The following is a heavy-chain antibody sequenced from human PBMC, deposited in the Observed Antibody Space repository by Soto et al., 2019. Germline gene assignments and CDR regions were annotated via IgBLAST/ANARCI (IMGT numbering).Heavy chain of an antibody. CDR1: GYTFATYG. CDR2: ISAYNGNT. V-gene: IGHV1-18*01. D-gene: IGHD2-15*01. Sequence: ASXKVSCKASGYTFATYGISWFRQAPGQGPEWMGWISAYNGNTNYAQKLQGRITMTTDTSTSTAFMELRSLTSDDTAVYYCARDRHSGFDPWGQGTLVTVSS. CDR3: ARDRHSGFDP. J-gene: IGHJ5*02.